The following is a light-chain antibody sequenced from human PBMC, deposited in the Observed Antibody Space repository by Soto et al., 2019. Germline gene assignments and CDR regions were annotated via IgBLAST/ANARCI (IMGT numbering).Light chain of an antibody. J-gene: IGKJ4*01. V-gene: IGKV1-39*01. Sequence: IQMTQSPSSLSASVGDRVTITCRASQSISSYLNWYQQKPGKAPELLIYAASSLQSGVPSRFSGSGSGTDFTLTISSLQPEDSAAYYCQQSYSSPLTFGGGTKV. CDR3: QQSYSSPLT. CDR2: AAS. CDR1: QSISSY.